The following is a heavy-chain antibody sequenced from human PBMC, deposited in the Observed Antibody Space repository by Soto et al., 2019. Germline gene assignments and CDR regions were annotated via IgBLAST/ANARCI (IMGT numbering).Heavy chain of an antibody. CDR3: ARFSPPRKSYDSNPGWFDP. CDR2: IYHTGST. J-gene: IGHJ5*02. Sequence: SETLSLTCVVSGDSISSSNWWSWVRQPPGKGLEWIGKIYHTGSTNYNPSLKSRVTISADKSKNQVSLKLSSVTAADMAVYFCARFSPPRKSYDSNPGWFDPWGQGIMVTVS. D-gene: IGHD3-22*01. V-gene: IGHV4-4*02. CDR1: GDSISSSNW.